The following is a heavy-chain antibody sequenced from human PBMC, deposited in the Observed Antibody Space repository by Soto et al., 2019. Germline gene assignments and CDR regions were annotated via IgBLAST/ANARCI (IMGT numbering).Heavy chain of an antibody. CDR1: GFTFTNYA. CDR2: ISYDGSNQ. J-gene: IGHJ6*02. D-gene: IGHD1-26*01. Sequence: GGSLRLSCAASGFTFTNYAIHWVRQAPGKGLEWVAVISYDGSNQYYADSVKGRFTFSRDNSKNTLYVQMNSLRPEDTAVYYCARDMGPATTIYYYYYGMDVWGQGTTVTVSS. V-gene: IGHV3-30-3*01. CDR3: ARDMGPATTIYYYYYGMDV.